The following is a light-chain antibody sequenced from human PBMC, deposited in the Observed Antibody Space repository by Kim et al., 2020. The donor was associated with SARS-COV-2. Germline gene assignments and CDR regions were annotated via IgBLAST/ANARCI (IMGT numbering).Light chain of an antibody. Sequence: DIVTTQSPDSLAVSLGERATINCKSSQSVLYSSNNKNYLAWYQQKPGQPPKLLIYWASTRESGVPDRFSGSGSGTDFTLTISSLQAEDVAVYYCQQYYSTPYTFGQGTKLE. CDR1: QSVLYSSNNKNY. CDR3: QQYYSTPYT. J-gene: IGKJ2*01. V-gene: IGKV4-1*01. CDR2: WAS.